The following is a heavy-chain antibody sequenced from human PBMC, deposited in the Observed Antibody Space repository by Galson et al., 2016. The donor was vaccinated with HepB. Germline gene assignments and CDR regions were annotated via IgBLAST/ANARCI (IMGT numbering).Heavy chain of an antibody. CDR3: AHTTATKGFDY. V-gene: IGHV2-5*02. Sequence: PALVKPTQTLTLTCTFSGFSLTTSGVGVGWIRQPPGKALEWLALIYWDDDKRYRPSLKTRLTITKDTSKNQVVLTMTNMDPVDTATYYCAHTTATKGFDYWGQGTLVTVSS. J-gene: IGHJ4*02. CDR1: GFSLTTSGVG. D-gene: IGHD4-17*01. CDR2: IYWDDDK.